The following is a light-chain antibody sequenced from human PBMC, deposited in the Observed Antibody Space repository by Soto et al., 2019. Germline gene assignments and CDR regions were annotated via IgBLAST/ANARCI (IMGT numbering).Light chain of an antibody. CDR1: QVISTS. Sequence: DIQLTQSPSFLSPSIGESVTITCRASQVISTSLAWYQQKPGKAPTLLIYEASILQNGVPSRFSGTESGTEFTLTISSLRPDDFATYYCQQYNDYSAWTFGQGTKVDI. V-gene: IGKV1-5*03. CDR3: QQYNDYSAWT. CDR2: EAS. J-gene: IGKJ1*01.